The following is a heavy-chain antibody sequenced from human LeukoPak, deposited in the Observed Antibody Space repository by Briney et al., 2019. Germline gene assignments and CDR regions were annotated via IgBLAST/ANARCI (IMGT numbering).Heavy chain of an antibody. Sequence: PGGSLRLSCAASGFTFSNAWMSWVRQAPGKGLEWVGRIKSKTDGGTTDYAAPVKGRFTISRDDSKNTPYLQMNSLKTEDTAVYYCTTRLYDILTGYYLFDYWGQGTLVTVSS. CDR2: IKSKTDGGTT. V-gene: IGHV3-15*01. CDR3: TTRLYDILTGYYLFDY. D-gene: IGHD3-9*01. CDR1: GFTFSNAW. J-gene: IGHJ4*02.